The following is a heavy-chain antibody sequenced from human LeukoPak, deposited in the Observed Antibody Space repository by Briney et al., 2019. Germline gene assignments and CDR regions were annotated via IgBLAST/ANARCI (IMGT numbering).Heavy chain of an antibody. V-gene: IGHV4-34*01. Sequence: SETLSLTCAVYGGSFSGYYWSWIRQPPGKGLEWIGEINHSGSTNYNPSLKSRVTISVDTSKNQFSLKLSSVTAADTAVYYCARGPLGSSSDYLGQGTLVTVSS. CDR1: GGSFSGYY. D-gene: IGHD6-6*01. CDR3: ARGPLGSSSDY. CDR2: INHSGST. J-gene: IGHJ4*02.